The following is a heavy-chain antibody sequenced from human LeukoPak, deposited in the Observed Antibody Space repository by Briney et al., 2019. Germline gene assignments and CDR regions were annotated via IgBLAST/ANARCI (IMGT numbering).Heavy chain of an antibody. J-gene: IGHJ3*02. Sequence: PGGSLRLFCAASGFTFSIYAQSWVRQAPGKGLEWVSAISGSCDSTYYADSAEGRLTISGHNHKNTLYLQMNSLRAEDTAVYYCAKEYMVRGVYDAFDIWGQGTMVTVSS. CDR1: GFTFSIYA. V-gene: IGHV3-23*01. CDR2: ISGSCDST. CDR3: AKEYMVRGVYDAFDI. D-gene: IGHD3-10*01.